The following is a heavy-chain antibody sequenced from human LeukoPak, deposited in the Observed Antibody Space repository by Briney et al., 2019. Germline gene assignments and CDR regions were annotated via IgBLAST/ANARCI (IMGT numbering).Heavy chain of an antibody. D-gene: IGHD3-22*01. V-gene: IGHV3-11*01. Sequence: GGSLRLSCAASGFTFSDYYMSWIRQAPGKGLEWVSYISSSGSTIYYADSVKGRFTISRDNAKNSLYLQMNSLRAEDTAVYYCARGQYYDSSGYPKGYNWFDPWGQGTLVTVSS. CDR3: ARGQYYDSSGYPKGYNWFDP. CDR2: ISSSGSTI. J-gene: IGHJ5*02. CDR1: GFTFSDYY.